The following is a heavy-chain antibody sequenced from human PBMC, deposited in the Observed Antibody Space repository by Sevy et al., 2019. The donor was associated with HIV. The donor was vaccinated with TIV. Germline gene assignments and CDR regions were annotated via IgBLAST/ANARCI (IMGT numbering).Heavy chain of an antibody. Sequence: GGSLRLSCVASGFTFSSYWMSWVRQAPGKGLEWVANIKQDGSEKYYVDSVKGRFTISRDNAKNSLYLQMNSLRAEDTAVYYCARDLSLIAVAGTDYWGQGTLVTVSS. J-gene: IGHJ4*02. CDR3: ARDLSLIAVAGTDY. CDR2: IKQDGSEK. V-gene: IGHV3-7*01. CDR1: GFTFSSYW. D-gene: IGHD6-19*01.